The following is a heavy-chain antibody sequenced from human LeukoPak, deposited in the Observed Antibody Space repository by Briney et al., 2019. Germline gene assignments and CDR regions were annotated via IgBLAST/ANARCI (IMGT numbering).Heavy chain of an antibody. CDR3: ARLMTYNYDSSGRGYYFDY. V-gene: IGHV5-51*01. Sequence: GESLKISCKGSGYSFTSYWIGWVRQMTGKGMVWMGINYHGNSDTRYSPSFQGQVTISADKSISTAYLKWSSLQASDHAMYYCARLMTYNYDSSGRGYYFDYWGQGTLVTVSS. CDR1: GYSFTSYW. CDR2: NYHGNSDT. J-gene: IGHJ4*02. D-gene: IGHD3-22*01.